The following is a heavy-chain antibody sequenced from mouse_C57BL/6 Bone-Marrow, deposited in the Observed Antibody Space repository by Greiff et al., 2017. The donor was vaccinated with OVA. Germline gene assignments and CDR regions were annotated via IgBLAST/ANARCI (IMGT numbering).Heavy chain of an antibody. CDR3: ARGRLRRGGGDY. J-gene: IGHJ2*01. D-gene: IGHD2-4*01. Sequence: QVQLQQPGAELVKPGASVKMSCKASGYTFTSYWITWVKQRPGQGLEWIGDIYPGSGSTNYNEKFKSKATLTVDTSSSTAYMQLSSLTSEDSAVYYCARGRLRRGGGDYWGQGTTLTVSS. V-gene: IGHV1-55*01. CDR2: IYPGSGST. CDR1: GYTFTSYW.